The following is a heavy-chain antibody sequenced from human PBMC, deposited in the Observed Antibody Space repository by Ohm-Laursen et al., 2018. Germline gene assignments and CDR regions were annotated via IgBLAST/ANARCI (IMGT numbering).Heavy chain of an antibody. Sequence: SVKASCKASGYTFSDFYIHWFRQAPIEGLEWMGWIDPHFGGTNYAPKFQGRVTMTSDTSVTTAFMALSSLRSDDTAVYYCAIQTHHEAFDIWGQGTMVTVSS. V-gene: IGHV1-2*02. CDR1: GYTFSDFY. CDR2: IDPHFGGT. J-gene: IGHJ3*02. CDR3: AIQTHHEAFDI.